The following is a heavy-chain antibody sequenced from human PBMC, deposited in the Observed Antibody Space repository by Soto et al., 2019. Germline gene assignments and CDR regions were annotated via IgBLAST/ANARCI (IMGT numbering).Heavy chain of an antibody. CDR3: AHQSHNWFDP. CDR1: GYTFTSYG. Sequence: SVKVSCKASGYTFTSYGISWVRQAPGQGLEWMGRIIPILGIANYAQKFQGRVTITADKSTSTAYMELSSLRSEDTAVYYCAHQSHNWFDPWGQGTLVTVSS. V-gene: IGHV1-69*04. J-gene: IGHJ5*02. CDR2: IIPILGIA.